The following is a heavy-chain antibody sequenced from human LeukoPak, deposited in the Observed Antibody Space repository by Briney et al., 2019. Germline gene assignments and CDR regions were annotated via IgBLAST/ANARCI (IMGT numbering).Heavy chain of an antibody. J-gene: IGHJ4*02. CDR1: GFTFTSYW. Sequence: GGSLRLSCAASGFTFTSYWMSWMRQAPGKGLQWVANIKHDGSEQYYVDSVKGRFTISRDNAKNSLYLQMNSLGVEDTAVYYCKSGGAAPGRFDYWGQGVLVTVSS. D-gene: IGHD2-15*01. V-gene: IGHV3-7*01. CDR3: KSGGAAPGRFDY. CDR2: IKHDGSEQ.